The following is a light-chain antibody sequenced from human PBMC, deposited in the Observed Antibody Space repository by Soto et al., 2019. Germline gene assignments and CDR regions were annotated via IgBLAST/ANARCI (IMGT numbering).Light chain of an antibody. V-gene: IGKV3-20*01. Sequence: EIVLAQSPGTLSLSPGERATLSCRASQSVSSSYLAWYQQKPGQAPRLLIYGASSRAAGIPDRFSGSGSGTDFTLTISRLEPEDFTVYYCQQYSSSPPGYTFGQGTKVDIK. CDR1: QSVSSSY. CDR2: GAS. J-gene: IGKJ2*01. CDR3: QQYSSSPPGYT.